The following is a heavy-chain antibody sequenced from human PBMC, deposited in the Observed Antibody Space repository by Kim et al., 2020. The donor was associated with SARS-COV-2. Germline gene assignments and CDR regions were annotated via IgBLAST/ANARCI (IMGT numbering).Heavy chain of an antibody. CDR3: AKDLRFDTSGYALGS. D-gene: IGHD3-22*01. V-gene: IGHV3-23*01. J-gene: IGHJ5*01. Sequence: GGSLRLSCTASGFTFTTYAMTWVRQSPGKGLDWVSGISGSGHNTYYADSVKGRFTVSRDSSQNTLYLQMNSLRAEDTGIYYCAKDLRFDTSGYALGSWG. CDR1: GFTFTTYA. CDR2: ISGSGHNT.